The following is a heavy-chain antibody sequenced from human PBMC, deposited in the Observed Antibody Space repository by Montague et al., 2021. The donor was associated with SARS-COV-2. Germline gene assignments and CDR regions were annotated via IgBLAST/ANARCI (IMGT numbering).Heavy chain of an antibody. CDR1: GDSISSGSFY. CDR2: IYHSGGT. J-gene: IGHJ3*02. Sequence: SETLSLTCTVSGDSISSGSFYWGWLRQPPGKGLEWIGLIYHSGGTYNGPSLKRRFSISVDTSKNQSSLKVTSVTAADTAVYFCARRPGTFGTAFDIWGLGTMVTVSS. D-gene: IGHD3-10*01. V-gene: IGHV4-39*01. CDR3: ARRPGTFGTAFDI.